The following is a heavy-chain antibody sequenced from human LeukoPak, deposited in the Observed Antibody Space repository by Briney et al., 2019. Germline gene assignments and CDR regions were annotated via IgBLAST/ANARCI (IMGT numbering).Heavy chain of an antibody. CDR3: ARRRIAAAALDY. V-gene: IGHV1-8*03. CDR1: GYTFTSYD. Sequence: ASVKVSCKASGYTFTSYDINWVRQATGQGLEWMGWMNPNSGNTGYAQKSQGRVTITRNTSISTAYMELSSLRSEDTAVYYCARRRIAAAALDYWGQGTLVTVSS. J-gene: IGHJ4*02. D-gene: IGHD6-13*01. CDR2: MNPNSGNT.